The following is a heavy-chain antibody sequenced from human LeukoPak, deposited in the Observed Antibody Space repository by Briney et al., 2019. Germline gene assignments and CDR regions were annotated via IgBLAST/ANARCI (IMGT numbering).Heavy chain of an antibody. V-gene: IGHV3-33*01. CDR2: IWYDGSNK. Sequence: PGGSLRLSCAASGFTFSSYGMHWVRQAPGKGLEWVAVIWYDGSNKYYADSVKGRFTIYRDNSKNTLYLQMNSLRAEDTAVYYCARDGLRAAGTHFDYWGQGTLVTVSS. CDR1: GFTFSSYG. J-gene: IGHJ4*02. CDR3: ARDGLRAAGTHFDY. D-gene: IGHD6-13*01.